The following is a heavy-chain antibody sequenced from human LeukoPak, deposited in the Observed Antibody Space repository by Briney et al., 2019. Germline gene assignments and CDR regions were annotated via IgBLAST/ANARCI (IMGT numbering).Heavy chain of an antibody. CDR1: GFTFSSYA. V-gene: IGHV3-23*01. D-gene: IGHD6-13*01. Sequence: HPGGSLRLSCAASGFTFSSYAMSWVRQAPGKGLEWVSGISGSGGSTYYAGSVKGRFTISRDNSKNTLYLQMNSLRAEDTAVYYCAKKSVMGDSSTWYYFDYWGQGTLVTVSS. CDR3: AKKSVMGDSSTWYYFDY. CDR2: ISGSGGST. J-gene: IGHJ4*02.